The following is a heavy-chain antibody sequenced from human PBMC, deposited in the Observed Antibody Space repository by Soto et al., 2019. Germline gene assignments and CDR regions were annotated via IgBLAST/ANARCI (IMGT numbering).Heavy chain of an antibody. CDR2: IYYSGST. D-gene: IGHD3-10*01. V-gene: IGHV4-31*03. J-gene: IGHJ6*02. CDR3: AGDKSLLWFGKLSDRYYYYGMDV. CDR1: GGSISSGGYY. Sequence: QVQLQESGPGLVKPSQTLSLTCPVSGGSISSGGYYWSWIRQHPGKGLEWIGYIYYSGSTYYNLSLKSRVTIPVDTSKIRCSLKLSFVPAVDTAVYYCAGDKSLLWFGKLSDRYYYYGMDVWGQGTTVTVSS.